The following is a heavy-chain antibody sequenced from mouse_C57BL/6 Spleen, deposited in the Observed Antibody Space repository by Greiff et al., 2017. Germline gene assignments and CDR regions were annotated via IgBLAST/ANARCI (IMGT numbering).Heavy chain of an antibody. CDR1: GYTFTDYE. CDR2: LDPETGGT. V-gene: IGHV1-15*01. J-gene: IGHJ2*01. Sequence: VQLQQSGAELVRPGASVTLSCKASGYTFTDYEMHWVKQTPVHGLELIGALDPETGGTAYNQKFKGKAILTADKSSSTAYMELRSLTSEDSAVSYCTRRDYYSNDFDYWGQGTTLTVAS. CDR3: TRRDYYSNDFDY. D-gene: IGHD2-5*01.